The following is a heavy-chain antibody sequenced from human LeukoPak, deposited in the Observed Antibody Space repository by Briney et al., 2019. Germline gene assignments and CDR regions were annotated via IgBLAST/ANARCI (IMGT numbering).Heavy chain of an antibody. D-gene: IGHD6-19*01. CDR2: INSFSSVM. V-gene: IGHV3-48*02. CDR3: ARYTTTVAAVRTFDY. CDR1: GFRFSVYS. Sequence: GGSLRLSCAASGFRFSVYSMNWVRQAPGKGLEWVSYINSFSSVMYYADSVKGRFTISRDDAKNSLYLQMNSLRDEDAAIYYCARYTTTVAAVRTFDYWGQGTLVAVSS. J-gene: IGHJ4*02.